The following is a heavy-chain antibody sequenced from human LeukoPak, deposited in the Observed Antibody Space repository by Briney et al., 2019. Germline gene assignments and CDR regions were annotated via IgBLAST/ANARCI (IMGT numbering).Heavy chain of an antibody. CDR1: GGSISSSNW. CDR3: ASSIVPPYYYDSSGYYFDY. D-gene: IGHD3-22*01. CDR2: IYHSGST. V-gene: IGHV4-4*02. J-gene: IGHJ4*02. Sequence: PSGTLSLTCAVSGGSISSSNWWSWVRQPPGKGLEWIGEIYHSGSTNYNPSLKSRVTISVDKSKNQFSLKLSSVTAADTAVYYCASSIVPPYYYDSSGYYFDYWGQGTLVTVSS.